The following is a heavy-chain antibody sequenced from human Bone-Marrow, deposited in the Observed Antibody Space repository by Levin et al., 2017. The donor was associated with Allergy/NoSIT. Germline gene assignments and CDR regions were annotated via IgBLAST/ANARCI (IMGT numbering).Heavy chain of an antibody. CDR1: TFTFSDSW. CDR3: ATGVI. CDR2: IHSDGTNT. Sequence: STFTFSDSWMHWVRQAPGKGLVWVSHIHSDGTNTTYADSVKGRFTISRDNAKNTLFLQMSSLRAEDTAVYYCATGVIRGQGTLVTVSS. J-gene: IGHJ4*02. D-gene: IGHD3-22*01. V-gene: IGHV3-74*01.